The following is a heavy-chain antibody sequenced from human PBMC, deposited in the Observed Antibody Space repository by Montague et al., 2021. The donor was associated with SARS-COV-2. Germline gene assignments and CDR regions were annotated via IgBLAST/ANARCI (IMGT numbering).Heavy chain of an antibody. D-gene: IGHD3-10*01. J-gene: IGHJ1*01. CDR3: ALRGGLGAI. Sequence: SETLSLTCTVSGDSVNNNKNYWGWIRQPPGKGLEWIGSNYHDGSTHYNPSLWSRITMSVDTAKNQFSLRLTSVTAADTAVYYCALRGGLGAIWGQGTLVTVSS. CDR2: NYHDGST. V-gene: IGHV4-39*01. CDR1: GDSVNNNKNY.